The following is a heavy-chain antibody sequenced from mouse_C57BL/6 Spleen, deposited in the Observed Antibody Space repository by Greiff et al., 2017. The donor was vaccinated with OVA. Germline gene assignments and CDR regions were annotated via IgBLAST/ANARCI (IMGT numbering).Heavy chain of an antibody. D-gene: IGHD1-1*01. CDR1: GFNIQDYY. V-gene: IGHV14-2*01. Sequence: DVKLQESGAELVKPGASVKLSCTASGFNIQDYYMHWVKQRTEQGLEWIGRIDPEDGETKYAPKFQGKATITADTSSNTAYLQLSSLTSEDTAVYYCATNYYGSSYAYFDVWGTGTTVTVSS. CDR3: ATNYYGSSYAYFDV. CDR2: IDPEDGET. J-gene: IGHJ1*03.